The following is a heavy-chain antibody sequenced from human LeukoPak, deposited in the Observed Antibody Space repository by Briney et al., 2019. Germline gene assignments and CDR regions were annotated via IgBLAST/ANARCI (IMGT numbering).Heavy chain of an antibody. V-gene: IGHV4-61*02. D-gene: IGHD6-13*01. J-gene: IGHJ4*02. Sequence: PSETLSLTCTVSGGSISSGSYYWSWIRQPAGKGLEWIGRIYTSGSTNYNPSLKSRVTISVDTSKNQFSLKLSSVTAADTAVYYCARAVYSSSALDYWGQGTLVTVSS. CDR1: GGSISSGSYY. CDR2: IYTSGST. CDR3: ARAVYSSSALDY.